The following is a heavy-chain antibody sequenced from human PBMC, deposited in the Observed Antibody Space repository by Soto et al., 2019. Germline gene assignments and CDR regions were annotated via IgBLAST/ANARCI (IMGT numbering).Heavy chain of an antibody. Sequence: EVQLVESGGGLVQPGRSLRLSCAASGFTFDDYAMHWVRQAPGKGLEWVSGISWNSGSIGYADSVKGRFTISRDNAKNSLYLQMNRLRAEDTALYYCAKDIGGGYQLRWTYYYYGMDVWGQGTTVTVSS. CDR1: GFTFDDYA. D-gene: IGHD2-2*01. CDR3: AKDIGGGYQLRWTYYYYGMDV. V-gene: IGHV3-9*01. CDR2: ISWNSGSI. J-gene: IGHJ6*02.